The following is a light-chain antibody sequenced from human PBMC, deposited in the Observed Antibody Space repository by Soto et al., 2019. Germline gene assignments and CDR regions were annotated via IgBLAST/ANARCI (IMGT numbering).Light chain of an antibody. CDR2: GDN. CDR1: SSNIGSHP. Sequence: QSVLTQPPSASGTPGQRVTISCSGSSSNIGSHPVNWYQQLPGTAPKLLLYGDNQRPSGVPDRFSASQSGASASLAISGLQSEDEATYYCASWDNSLNGLYVFGAGTKVTV. J-gene: IGLJ1*01. CDR3: ASWDNSLNGLYV. V-gene: IGLV1-44*01.